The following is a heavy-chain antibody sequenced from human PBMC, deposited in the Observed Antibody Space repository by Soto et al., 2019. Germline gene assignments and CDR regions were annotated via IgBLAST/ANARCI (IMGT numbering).Heavy chain of an antibody. CDR2: FSGSGGAT. J-gene: IGHJ4*02. V-gene: IGHV3-23*04. CDR1: GFIASNYA. Sequence: VQVVESGGGLVQPGGSLRLSCAASGFIASNYAMSWVRQAPGKGLEWVSGFSGSGGATFYADSVKGRFTISRDSSKNTVYLQINRLRVEDTAVYYCAKAGGDYWGQGTLVTVSS. CDR3: AKAGGDY. D-gene: IGHD3-10*01.